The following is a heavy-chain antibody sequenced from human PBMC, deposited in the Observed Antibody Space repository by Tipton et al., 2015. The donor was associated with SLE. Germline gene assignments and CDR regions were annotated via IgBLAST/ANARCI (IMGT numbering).Heavy chain of an antibody. CDR2: INHSGST. Sequence: TLSLTCTVSGGSISSSSYYWGWIRQPPGKGLEWIGEINHSGSTNYNPSLKSRATISVDTSKNQFSLKLSSVTAADTAVYYCADRESAGEYYGMDVWGQGTTVTVSS. J-gene: IGHJ6*02. V-gene: IGHV4-39*07. D-gene: IGHD3-10*01. CDR1: GGSISSSSYY. CDR3: ADRESAGEYYGMDV.